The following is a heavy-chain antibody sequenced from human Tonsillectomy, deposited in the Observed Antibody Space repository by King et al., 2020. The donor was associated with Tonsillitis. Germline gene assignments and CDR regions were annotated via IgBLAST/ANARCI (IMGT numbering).Heavy chain of an antibody. J-gene: IGHJ4*02. CDR3: AKDNVYYDSSGFDS. Sequence: VQLVESGGGLVQPGGSLRLSCAASGFNFNKFVMSWVRQAPGKGLECVSSINSAGHTFYDDSVKGRLTISRDNSKNTLHLQMDSLRAEDTAVYYCAKDNVYYDSSGFDSWGQGTLVTVSS. CDR2: INSAGHT. D-gene: IGHD3-22*01. V-gene: IGHV3-23*04. CDR1: GFNFNKFV.